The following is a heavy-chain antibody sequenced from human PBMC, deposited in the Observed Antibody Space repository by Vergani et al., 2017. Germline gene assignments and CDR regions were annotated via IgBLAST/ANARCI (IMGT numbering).Heavy chain of an antibody. CDR2: ISGSGGST. CDR3: AKELTVTYYYDSCGSPDAFDI. V-gene: IGHV3-23*01. CDR1: GFTFSSYA. J-gene: IGHJ3*02. D-gene: IGHD3-22*01. Sequence: EVQLLESGGGLVQPGGSLRLSCAASGFTFSSYAMSWVRQAPGQGLEWVSAISGSGGSTYYADSVKGRFTISRDNSKNTLYLQMYSLRAEDTAVYYCAKELTVTYYYDSCGSPDAFDIWGQGTMVTVSS.